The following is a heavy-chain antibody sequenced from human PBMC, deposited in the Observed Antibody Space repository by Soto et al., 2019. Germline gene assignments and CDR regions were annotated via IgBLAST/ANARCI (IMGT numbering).Heavy chain of an antibody. Sequence: EVQLLESGGGLVQPGGSLRLSCAASGFTFSSYAMSWVRQAPGKGLEWVSAISGSGGSTYYADSVKGRFTISRDNSKNMLYLQMNSLRAEDTAVYYCAKAVGGGYYYYGMDVWGQGTTVTVSS. CDR3: AKAVGGGYYYYGMDV. CDR1: GFTFSSYA. V-gene: IGHV3-23*01. J-gene: IGHJ6*02. CDR2: ISGSGGST. D-gene: IGHD2-15*01.